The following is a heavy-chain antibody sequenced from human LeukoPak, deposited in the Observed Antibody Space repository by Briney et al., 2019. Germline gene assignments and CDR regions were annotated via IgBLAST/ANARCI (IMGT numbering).Heavy chain of an antibody. J-gene: IGHJ6*02. Sequence: PGGSLRLSCAASGFTVSSNYMSWVRQAPGKGLEWVSVIYSGGSTYYADSAKGRFTISRDNSKNTLYLQMNSLRAEDTAVYYCARAGAAYCSGGSCYYYYGMDVWGQGTTVTVSS. D-gene: IGHD2-15*01. V-gene: IGHV3-53*01. CDR1: GFTVSSNY. CDR2: IYSGGST. CDR3: ARAGAAYCSGGSCYYYYGMDV.